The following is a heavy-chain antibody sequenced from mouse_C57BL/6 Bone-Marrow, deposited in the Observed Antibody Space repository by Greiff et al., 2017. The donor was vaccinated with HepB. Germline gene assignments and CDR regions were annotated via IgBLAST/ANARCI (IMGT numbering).Heavy chain of an antibody. D-gene: IGHD4-1*01. Sequence: VQLQQPGAELVKPGASVKLSCKASGYTFTSYWMHWVKQRPGQGLEWIGMIHPNSGSTNYNEKFKSKATLTVDKSSSTAYMQLSSLTSEDSAVYYCARKAANWEAMDYWGRGTSVTVSS. CDR3: ARKAANWEAMDY. J-gene: IGHJ4*01. CDR2: IHPNSGST. V-gene: IGHV1-64*01. CDR1: GYTFTSYW.